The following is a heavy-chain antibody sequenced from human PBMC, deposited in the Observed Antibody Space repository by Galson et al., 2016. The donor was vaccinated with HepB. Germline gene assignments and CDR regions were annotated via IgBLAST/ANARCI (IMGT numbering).Heavy chain of an antibody. V-gene: IGHV2-5*02. CDR1: GFSLITNGVG. CDR3: ARLHWRGFDNSGTKYLCDN. Sequence: PALVKPTQTLTLACSFSGFSLITNGVGVGWIRQPPGKALEWLALIFWDGDRHFSPSLQTRLTITKDNPKNQVVLTMTNMDPVDTATYYCARLHWRGFDNSGTKYLCDNWGQGTLVTFSA. D-gene: IGHD3-22*01. J-gene: IGHJ4*02. CDR2: IFWDGDR.